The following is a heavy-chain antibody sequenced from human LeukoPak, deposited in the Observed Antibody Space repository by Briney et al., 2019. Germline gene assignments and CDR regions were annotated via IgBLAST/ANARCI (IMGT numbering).Heavy chain of an antibody. V-gene: IGHV1-69*13. CDR2: IIPIFGTA. CDR3: ASLVATISTGYGMDV. D-gene: IGHD5-12*01. J-gene: IGHJ6*02. Sequence: ASVKVSCKASGGTFSSYAISWVGQAPGQGLEWMGGIIPIFGTANYAQKFQGRVTITADESTSTAYMELSSLRSEDTAVYYCASLVATISTGYGMDVWGQGTTVTVSS. CDR1: GGTFSSYA.